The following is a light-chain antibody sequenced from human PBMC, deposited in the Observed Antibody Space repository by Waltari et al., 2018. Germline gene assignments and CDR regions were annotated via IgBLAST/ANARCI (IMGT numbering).Light chain of an antibody. Sequence: EIVMTQSPVSLSVSPGHRVTLSCRASQSVGTSLAWYQQRPGRAPRLLVYRASTRASDIPARFSGSGSGTDFTLSISTLQSEDFAVYYCQQYDDWPRTFGQGTKVEIK. CDR3: QQYDDWPRT. CDR2: RAS. J-gene: IGKJ1*01. V-gene: IGKV3-15*01. CDR1: QSVGTS.